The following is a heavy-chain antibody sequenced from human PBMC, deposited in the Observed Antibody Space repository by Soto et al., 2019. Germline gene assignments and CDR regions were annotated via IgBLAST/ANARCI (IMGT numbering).Heavy chain of an antibody. J-gene: IGHJ6*02. Sequence: QVQLVQSGAEVKEPGASVNLSCKASGYTFTTYPMHWVRQAPGQRLEWMGWISGGNDNIEYSQKFQGRVTFTRDTSESTAHMELSSLRSEDTAVYCCARGVMVRGLNYYARDVWGQGTTVTVSS. CDR3: ARGVMVRGLNYYARDV. V-gene: IGHV1-3*01. D-gene: IGHD3-10*01. CDR1: GYTFTTYP. CDR2: ISGGNDNI.